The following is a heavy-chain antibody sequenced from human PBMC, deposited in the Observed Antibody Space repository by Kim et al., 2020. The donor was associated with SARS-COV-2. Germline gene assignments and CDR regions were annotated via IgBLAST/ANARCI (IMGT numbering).Heavy chain of an antibody. J-gene: IGHJ6*02. V-gene: IGHV3-23*01. Sequence: YPDSVKGRFTISRDNSKHTLYLQMNSLRAEDTAVYYCAKGGRYYYYGMDVWGQGTTVTVSS. CDR3: AKGGRYYYYGMDV. D-gene: IGHD3-10*01.